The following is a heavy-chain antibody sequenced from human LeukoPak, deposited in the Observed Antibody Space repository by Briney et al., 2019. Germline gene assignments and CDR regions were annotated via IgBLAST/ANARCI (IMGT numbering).Heavy chain of an antibody. CDR1: GYTFTGYY. Sequence: ASVKVSCKASGYTFTGYYMHWVRQAPGQGLEWMGWISAYNGNTNYAQKLQGRVTMTTDTSTSTAYMELRSLRSDDTAVYYCARARLWFGELLSPFDYWGQGTLVTVSS. CDR3: ARARLWFGELLSPFDY. D-gene: IGHD3-10*01. CDR2: ISAYNGNT. V-gene: IGHV1-18*04. J-gene: IGHJ4*02.